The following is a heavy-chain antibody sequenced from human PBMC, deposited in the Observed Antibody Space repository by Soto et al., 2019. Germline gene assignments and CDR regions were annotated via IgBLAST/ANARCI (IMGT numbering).Heavy chain of an antibody. CDR2: ISSSSSYI. Sequence: PGGSLILSCSASGFTFSSYSMNWFRHSPGQGLEWVSSISSSSSYIYYADSVKGRFTISRDNAKNSLYLQMNSLRAEDTAVYYCARDIVVVPASRAQLDVWGQGTTVTVSS. CDR3: ARDIVVVPASRAQLDV. D-gene: IGHD2-2*01. V-gene: IGHV3-21*01. CDR1: GFTFSSYS. J-gene: IGHJ6*02.